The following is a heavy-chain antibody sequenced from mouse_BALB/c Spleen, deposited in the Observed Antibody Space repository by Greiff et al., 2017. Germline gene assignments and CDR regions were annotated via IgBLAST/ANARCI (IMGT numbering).Heavy chain of an antibody. CDR1: GFTFSSFG. CDR2: ISSGSSTI. J-gene: IGHJ4*01. D-gene: IGHD2-14*01. Sequence: EVMLVESGGGLVQPGGSRKLSCAASGFTFSSFGMHWVRQAPEKGLEWVAYISSGSSTIYYADTVKGRFTISRDNPKNTLFLQMTSLRSEDTAMYYCARFDRYDAMDYWGQGTSVTVSS. V-gene: IGHV5-17*02. CDR3: ARFDRYDAMDY.